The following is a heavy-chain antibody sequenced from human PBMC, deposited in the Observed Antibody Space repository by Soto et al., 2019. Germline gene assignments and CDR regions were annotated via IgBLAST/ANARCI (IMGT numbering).Heavy chain of an antibody. CDR2: IYHSGST. J-gene: IGHJ6*02. CDR3: ARVVGGYYYGMDV. D-gene: IGHD2-2*01. V-gene: IGHV4-4*02. Sequence: PSETLSLTCVVSGGSISSSNWWGWVRQPPGKGLEWIGEIYHSGSTNYNPSLKSRVTISVDKSKNQFSLKLSSVTAADTAVYYCARVVGGYYYGMDVWGQGTTVTVS. CDR1: GGSISSSNW.